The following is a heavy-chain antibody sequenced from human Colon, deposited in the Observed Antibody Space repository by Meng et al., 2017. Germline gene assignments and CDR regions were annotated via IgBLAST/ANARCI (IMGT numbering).Heavy chain of an antibody. D-gene: IGHD1-26*01. CDR2: INQDASSK. Sequence: GGSLRPSCAASGFPFSNYWMSWVRQAPGKGLEWVANINQDASSKDYVASVKGRFTISRDNAKNSLYLQMNSLRAEDTAVYYCTHPLIVGAANALDIWGPGTMVTVSS. V-gene: IGHV3-7*01. CDR3: THPLIVGAANALDI. CDR1: GFPFSNYW. J-gene: IGHJ3*02.